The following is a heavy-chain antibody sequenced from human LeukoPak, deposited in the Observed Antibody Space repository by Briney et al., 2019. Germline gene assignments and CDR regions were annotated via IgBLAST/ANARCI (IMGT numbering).Heavy chain of an antibody. V-gene: IGHV3-48*01. J-gene: IGHJ4*02. CDR2: ISSGSSTI. D-gene: IGHD3-16*01. CDR3: AKHLGL. CDR1: GFTFSTYS. Sequence: GGSLRLSCAAPGFTFSTYSMNWVRQAPGKGLEWVSYISSGSSTIYYANSVKGRFTISRDNAKNSLYLQMNSLRAEDTAVYYCAKHLGLWGQGTLVTVSS.